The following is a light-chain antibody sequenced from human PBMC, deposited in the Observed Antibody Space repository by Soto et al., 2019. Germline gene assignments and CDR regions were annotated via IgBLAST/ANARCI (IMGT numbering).Light chain of an antibody. CDR3: ASYTGTNTL. Sequence: QSVLTQPASVSGSPGQSITISCTGTAYDIGAYIFVSWYQQHPGKAPKVIIYDVSTRPSGVSDRFSGSKLGTTASLTISGLQADDEADYYCASYTGTNTLFGGGTKLTVL. V-gene: IGLV2-14*01. CDR1: AYDIGAYIF. J-gene: IGLJ2*01. CDR2: DVS.